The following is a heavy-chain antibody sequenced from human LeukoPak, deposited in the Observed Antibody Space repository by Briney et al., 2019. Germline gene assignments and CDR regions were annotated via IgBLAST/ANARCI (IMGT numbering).Heavy chain of an antibody. D-gene: IGHD3-9*01. CDR1: GGSISSSSYH. CDR3: ARQRGKMRYFDFVALDY. Sequence: SETLSLTCTVSGGSISSSSYHWGWIRQPPGKGLEWIGTIYSGGGTYYNPSLKSRVTISIDTSNNQFFLKLNSVTAADTAVYYCARQRGKMRYFDFVALDYWGQGTLVTVSS. V-gene: IGHV4-39*01. J-gene: IGHJ4*02. CDR2: IYSGGGT.